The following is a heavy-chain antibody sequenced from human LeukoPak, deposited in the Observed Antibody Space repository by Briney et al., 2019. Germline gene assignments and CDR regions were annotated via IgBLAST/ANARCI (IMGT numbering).Heavy chain of an antibody. Sequence: PGGSLRLSCTASGFTFGDYAMSWVRQAPGKGLEWVGFIRSKAYGGTTEYAASVKGRFTISRDDSKSIAYLQMNSLKTEDTAVYYCTRGRDDILTGYLYFDYWGQGTLVTVSS. V-gene: IGHV3-49*04. J-gene: IGHJ4*02. CDR1: GFTFGDYA. CDR3: TRGRDDILTGYLYFDY. D-gene: IGHD3-9*01. CDR2: IRSKAYGGTT.